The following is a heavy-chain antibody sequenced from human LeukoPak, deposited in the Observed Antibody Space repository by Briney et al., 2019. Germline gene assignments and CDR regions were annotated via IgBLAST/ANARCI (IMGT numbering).Heavy chain of an antibody. V-gene: IGHV3-23*01. CDR3: AKPKSGSYPGDYFDY. CDR1: GFTFSRYA. D-gene: IGHD1-26*01. Sequence: GGSLRLSCAASGFTFSRYAMSWVRQAPGKGLEWVSDIVGSGGSTYYADSMKGRFTISRDNSKNTLYLQMNSLRAEDTAVYYCAKPKSGSYPGDYFDYWGQGTLVSVSS. CDR2: IVGSGGST. J-gene: IGHJ4*02.